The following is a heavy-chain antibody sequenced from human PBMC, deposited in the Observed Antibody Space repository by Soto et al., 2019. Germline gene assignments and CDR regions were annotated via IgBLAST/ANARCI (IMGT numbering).Heavy chain of an antibody. J-gene: IGHJ3*02. CDR2: ISYDGNNE. V-gene: IGHV3-30-3*01. D-gene: IGHD1-26*01. CDR3: ARDGYSGRSDGFDI. Sequence: GGSLRLSCAASGFTFSDYTMHWVRQPPGKGLEWVAVISYDGNNERYTDPVKGRFTVSRDNSKSTLYLQMNSLKSEDTAVYYCARDGYSGRSDGFDIWGQGTMVTVSS. CDR1: GFTFSDYT.